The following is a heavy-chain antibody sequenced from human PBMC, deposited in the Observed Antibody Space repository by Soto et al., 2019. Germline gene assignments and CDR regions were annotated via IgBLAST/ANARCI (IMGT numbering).Heavy chain of an antibody. D-gene: IGHD6-6*01. V-gene: IGHV4-31*03. J-gene: IGHJ5*02. Sequence: TLSLTCTVSGGSISSGGYYWSWIRQHPGKGLEWIGYIYYSGSTYYNPSLKSRVTISVDTSKNQFSLKLSSVTAADTAVYYCARRKGELGSRVDPWGQGTLVTVSS. CDR2: IYYSGST. CDR3: ARRKGELGSRVDP. CDR1: GGSISSGGYY.